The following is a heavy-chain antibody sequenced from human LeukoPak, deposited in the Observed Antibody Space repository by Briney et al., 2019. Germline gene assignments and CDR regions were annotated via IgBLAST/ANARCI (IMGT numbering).Heavy chain of an antibody. CDR1: GGSISSSSYY. CDR2: IYYSGST. D-gene: IGHD2-2*01. V-gene: IGHV4-39*01. J-gene: IGHJ6*02. CDR3: ARPRYCSSTSCYPPYYYYGMDV. Sequence: SETLSLTCTVSGGSISSSSYYWGWIRQPPGKGLEWIGSIYYSGSTYYNPSLKSRVTISVDTSKNQFSLKLSSVTAADTAVYYCARPRYCSSTSCYPPYYYYGMDVWGQGTTVTVSS.